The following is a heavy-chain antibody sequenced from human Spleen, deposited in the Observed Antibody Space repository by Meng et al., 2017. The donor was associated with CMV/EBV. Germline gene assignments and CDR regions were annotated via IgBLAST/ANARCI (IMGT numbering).Heavy chain of an antibody. V-gene: IGHV3-23*01. D-gene: IGHD2-2*01. CDR2: ISGSGGST. J-gene: IGHJ6*02. Sequence: GGSLRLSCAASGFTFSSYAMSWVRQAPGKGLEWVSAISGSGGSTYYADSVKGRFTISRDNSKNTLYLQMNSLRAEDTAVYYCAKDQGSEYCSSTRCGYYYYGMDVWGQGTTVTVSS. CDR3: AKDQGSEYCSSTRCGYYYYGMDV. CDR1: GFTFSSYA.